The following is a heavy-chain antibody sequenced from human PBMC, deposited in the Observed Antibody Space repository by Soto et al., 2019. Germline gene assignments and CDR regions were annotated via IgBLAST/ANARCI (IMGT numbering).Heavy chain of an antibody. J-gene: IGHJ6*02. Sequence: SVKVSCKASGGTFSSYAISWVRQAPGQGLEWMGGIIPIFGTANYAQKFQGRVTITADESTSTAYMELSSLRSEDTAVYYCARSEFLEWSSYGMDVWGQGTTVTVSS. D-gene: IGHD3-3*01. CDR1: GGTFSSYA. V-gene: IGHV1-69*13. CDR2: IIPIFGTA. CDR3: ARSEFLEWSSYGMDV.